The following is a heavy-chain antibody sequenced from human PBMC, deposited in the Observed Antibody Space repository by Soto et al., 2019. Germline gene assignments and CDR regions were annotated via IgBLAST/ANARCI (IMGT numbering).Heavy chain of an antibody. J-gene: IGHJ6*02. CDR2: IWYDGSNK. CDR3: ARDRYSSSSMYYGMDV. Sequence: GGSLRLSCAASGFTFSSYGMHWVRQAPGKGLEWVAVIWYDGSNKYYADSVKGRFTISRDNSKNTLYLQMNSLRAEDTALYYCARDRYSSSSMYYGMDVWGQGTTVTVSS. V-gene: IGHV3-33*01. CDR1: GFTFSSYG. D-gene: IGHD6-6*01.